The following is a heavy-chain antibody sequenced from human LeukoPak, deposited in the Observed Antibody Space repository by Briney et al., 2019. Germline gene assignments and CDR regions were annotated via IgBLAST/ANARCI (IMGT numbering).Heavy chain of an antibody. CDR2: IHTSGST. J-gene: IGHJ2*01. Sequence: SETLSLTCTVSGGSISSYYWNWIRQPAGKGLEWIGRIHTSGSTNFNPSLKSRITISVDTSKNQFSLKLSSVTAADRAMYYCARDPGVTPTKPRYFDLWGRGTLVTVSS. V-gene: IGHV4-4*07. CDR1: GGSISSYY. CDR3: ARDPGVTPTKPRYFDL. D-gene: IGHD3-10*01.